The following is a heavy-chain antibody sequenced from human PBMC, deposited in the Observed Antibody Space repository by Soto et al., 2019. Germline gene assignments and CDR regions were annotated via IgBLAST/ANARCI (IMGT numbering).Heavy chain of an antibody. CDR1: GYTFITHW. Sequence: PGQSLQISCKGAGYTFITHWSGRVRQIPEKGLEKIRLIFPCDSDTTYSPSFEGQVTISADKSISTAYLQWSSLKASDTAIYYCARPGYCHRTDCSDFDYWGQGTLVTVSS. V-gene: IGHV5-51*01. D-gene: IGHD2-2*01. CDR2: IFPCDSDT. CDR3: ARPGYCHRTDCSDFDY. J-gene: IGHJ4*01.